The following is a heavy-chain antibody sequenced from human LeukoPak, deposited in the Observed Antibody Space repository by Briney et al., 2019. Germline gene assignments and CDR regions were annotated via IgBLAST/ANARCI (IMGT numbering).Heavy chain of an antibody. CDR3: ARDQGGFDY. CDR2: MNPNSGNT. CDR1: GYTFTSYD. V-gene: IGHV1-8*01. Sequence: ASVKVSCKASGYTFTSYDINWVRQATGQGLEWMGWMNPNSGNTGYAQKFQGRVTVTRDTSTSTVHMELSGLRSEDTAVYYCARDQGGFDYWGQGTLVTVSS. J-gene: IGHJ4*02.